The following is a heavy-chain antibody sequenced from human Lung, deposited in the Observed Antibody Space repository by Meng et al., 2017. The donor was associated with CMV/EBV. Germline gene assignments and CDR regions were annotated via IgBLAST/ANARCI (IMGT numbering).Heavy chain of an antibody. CDR1: GGSISSYY. D-gene: IGHD3-3*01. V-gene: IGHV4-59*01. CDR3: ARGGRSTYYDFWSGPYGMDV. CDR2: IYYSGST. Sequence: GSLRLXCTVSGGSISSYYWSWIRQPPGKGLEWIGYIYYSGSTNYNPSLKSRVTISVDTSKNQFSLKLSSVTAADTAVYYCARGGRSTYYDFWSGPYGMDVWXQGTTVTVSS. J-gene: IGHJ6*02.